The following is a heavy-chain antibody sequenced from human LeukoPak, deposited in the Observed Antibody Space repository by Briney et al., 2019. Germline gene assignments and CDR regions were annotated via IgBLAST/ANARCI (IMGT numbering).Heavy chain of an antibody. D-gene: IGHD6-13*01. V-gene: IGHV3-21*01. CDR1: GFTFSSYS. CDR3: ARAPDDSSSWYWGLLYYYYGMDV. CDR2: ISSSSSYI. J-gene: IGHJ6*02. Sequence: PGGSLRLSCAASGFTFSSYSMNWVRQAPGKGLEWVSSISSSSSYIYYADSVKGRFTISRDNAKNSLYLQMNSLRAEDTAVYYCARAPDDSSSWYWGLLYYYYGMDVWGQGTTVTVSS.